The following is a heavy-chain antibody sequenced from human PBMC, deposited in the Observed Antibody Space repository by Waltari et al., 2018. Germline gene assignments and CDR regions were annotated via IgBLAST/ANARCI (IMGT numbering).Heavy chain of an antibody. CDR3: ARDAMRDGDFDY. Sequence: EVQLVESGGGLVQPGGSLRLSCAASGFTFNNYWMAGVSQAPGKGLEWVANIKEDGSDKHYVESVKGRFTISRDNAKNSLYLQMNSLRAEDTAVYYCARDAMRDGDFDYWGQGALVTVSS. CDR2: IKEDGSDK. V-gene: IGHV3-7*01. D-gene: IGHD3-3*01. CDR1: GFTFNNYW. J-gene: IGHJ4*02.